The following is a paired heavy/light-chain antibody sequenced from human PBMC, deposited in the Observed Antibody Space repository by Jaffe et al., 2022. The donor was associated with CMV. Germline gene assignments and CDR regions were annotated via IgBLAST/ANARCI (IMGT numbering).Heavy chain of an antibody. CDR3: TREKWSGYGGMFYQYGMDV. CDR1: GFTFGDYA. CDR2: IGSKAYGGTT. Sequence: EVQLVESGGGLVKPARSLRLSCTASGFTFGDYAMSWFRQAPGKGLEWVGFIGSKAYGGTTEYAASVKGRFSISRDDSKSIAYLQMNSLKTEDTAVYFCTREKWSGYGGMFYQYGMDVWGQGTTVTVSS. J-gene: IGHJ6*02. D-gene: IGHD5-12*01. V-gene: IGHV3-49*05.
Light chain of an antibody. CDR3: QQYGSSPRT. Sequence: EIVLTQSPGTLSLSPGEGATLSCRASQSISSSYLAWYQQKPGQAPRLLIYGASSRATGIPDRFSGSGSGTDFTLTISRLEPEDFAVYYCQQYGSSPRTFGQGTKVEIK. J-gene: IGKJ1*01. CDR2: GAS. CDR1: QSISSSY. V-gene: IGKV3-20*01.